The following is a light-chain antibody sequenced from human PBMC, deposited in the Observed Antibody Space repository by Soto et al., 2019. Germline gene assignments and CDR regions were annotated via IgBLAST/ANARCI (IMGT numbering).Light chain of an antibody. CDR1: QSVSSH. V-gene: IGKV3-11*01. CDR3: QQRSDRLPIT. Sequence: EVVLTQSPCTLSLSPGERGTLSCRPSQSVSSHLAWYQQKPGQAPRLLIYDASKRPTGIPARFSGSGSGTDFTLTISSLEPEDSAVYYCQQRSDRLPITFGQGTRLEIK. CDR2: DAS. J-gene: IGKJ5*01.